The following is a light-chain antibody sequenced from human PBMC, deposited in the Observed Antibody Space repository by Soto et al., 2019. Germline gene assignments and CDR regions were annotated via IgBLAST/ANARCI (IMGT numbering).Light chain of an antibody. CDR2: DAY. CDR1: QSISVY. V-gene: IGKV3-11*01. CDR3: QQRGNWPLT. Sequence: EIVLTQSPATLSLSPGERATLSCRASQSISVYLAWYQQKLGQAPRLLISDAYNRATGIPARFSGSGSGTDFTLTISSLEPEDFAVYYCQQRGNWPLTFGGGIKVDI. J-gene: IGKJ4*01.